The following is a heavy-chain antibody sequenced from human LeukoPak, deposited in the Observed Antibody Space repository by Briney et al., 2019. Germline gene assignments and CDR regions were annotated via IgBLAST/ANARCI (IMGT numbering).Heavy chain of an antibody. CDR3: ARTTYDSSGYFDY. D-gene: IGHD3-22*01. CDR1: GGSFSGYY. V-gene: IGHV4-34*01. J-gene: IGHJ4*02. CDR2: INHSGST. Sequence: KTSETLSLACAVYGGSFSGYYWSWIRQPPGKGLEWVGEINHSGSTNYNPSLKSRVTISVDTSKNQFSLKLSSVTAADTAVYYCARTTYDSSGYFDYWGQGTLVTVYS.